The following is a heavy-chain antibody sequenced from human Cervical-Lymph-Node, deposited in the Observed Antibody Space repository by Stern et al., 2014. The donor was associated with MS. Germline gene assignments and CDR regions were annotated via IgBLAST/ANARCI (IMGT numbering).Heavy chain of an antibody. J-gene: IGHJ5*02. V-gene: IGHV1-2*02. CDR2: INPKTGAT. D-gene: IGHD3-3*01. CDR1: GYIFTGYS. Sequence: QVQLVQSGTEVKKPGASVRVSCKASGYIFTGYSIHWVRQAPGQVLEWMGWINPKTGATDYAQKFQGRVTMTSDTSIDTAYIELRGLRSDDTAVYYCARSGYDFWTGYRMNNWFDPWAQGTLVTVSS. CDR3: ARSGYDFWTGYRMNNWFDP.